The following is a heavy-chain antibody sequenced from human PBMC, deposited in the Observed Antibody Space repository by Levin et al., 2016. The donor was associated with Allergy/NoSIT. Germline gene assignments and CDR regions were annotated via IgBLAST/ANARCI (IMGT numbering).Heavy chain of an antibody. CDR3: ARDVQINCLDP. Sequence: WVRQAPGQGLEWMGAITPIFGAVRSAQKFQGRITLSADESMGTAYMELGGLTSDDTATYFCARDVQINCLDPWGQGTPVTVSS. J-gene: IGHJ5*02. CDR2: ITPIFGAV. V-gene: IGHV1-69*01. D-gene: IGHD1-1*01.